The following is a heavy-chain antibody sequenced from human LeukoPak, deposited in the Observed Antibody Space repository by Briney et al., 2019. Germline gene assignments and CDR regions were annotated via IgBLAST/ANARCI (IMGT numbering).Heavy chain of an antibody. V-gene: IGHV1-8*01. J-gene: IGHJ4*02. Sequence: ASVKVSCKASGYTFTSYDFNWLRPATGQGPEWMGWMNPNSGATGYAQKFQGRVTMTRSASINTAYMELTDLRSEDTAVYYCARAPRSWDFDYWGQGTLVTVSS. CDR1: GYTFTSYD. CDR2: MNPNSGAT. CDR3: ARAPRSWDFDY. D-gene: IGHD3-16*02.